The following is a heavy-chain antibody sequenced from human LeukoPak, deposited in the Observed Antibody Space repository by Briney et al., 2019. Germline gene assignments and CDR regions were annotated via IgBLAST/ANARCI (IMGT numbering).Heavy chain of an antibody. CDR2: INHSGST. D-gene: IGHD4-17*01. Sequence: SETLSLTCAVYGGSFSGYYWSWVRQPPGKGLEWIGEINHSGSTNYNPSLKSRVTISVDTSKNQFSLKLSSVTAADTAVYYCARHLRRGLDYWGQGTLVTVSS. V-gene: IGHV4-34*01. CDR1: GGSFSGYY. CDR3: ARHLRRGLDY. J-gene: IGHJ4*02.